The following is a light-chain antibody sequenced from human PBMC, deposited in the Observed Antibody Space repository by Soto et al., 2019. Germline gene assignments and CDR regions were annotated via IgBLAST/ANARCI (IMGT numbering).Light chain of an antibody. J-gene: IGKJ2*01. CDR2: ETS. CDR1: QTVSSPS. CDR3: QPYVHSVSVYT. V-gene: IGKV3-20*01. Sequence: EIVLTQSPGTLSLSPGERATLSCRASQTVSSPSFAWYQQKPGQAPRLFIYETSNRAAGIPDRFSGSGSGTDFTLTISRLESQAVAVYYAQPYVHSVSVYTFGQGTNLEIK.